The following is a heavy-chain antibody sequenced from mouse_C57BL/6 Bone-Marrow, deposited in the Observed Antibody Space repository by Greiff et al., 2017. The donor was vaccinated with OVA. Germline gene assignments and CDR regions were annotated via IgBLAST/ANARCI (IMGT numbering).Heavy chain of an antibody. CDR1: GYSITSDY. CDR2: ISYSGST. CDR3: ARPLIYYGNYAGFAY. J-gene: IGHJ3*01. Sequence: VQLKESGPGLAKPSQTLSLTCSVTGYSITSDYWNWIRKFPGNKLEYMGYISYSGSTYYNPSLKSRISITRDTSKNQYYPQLNSVTTEDTATYYCARPLIYYGNYAGFAYWGQGTLVTVSA. D-gene: IGHD2-1*01. V-gene: IGHV3-8*01.